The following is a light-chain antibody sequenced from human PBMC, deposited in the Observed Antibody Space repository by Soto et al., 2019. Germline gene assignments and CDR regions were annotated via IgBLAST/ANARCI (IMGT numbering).Light chain of an antibody. CDR1: SSDVGSYKL. J-gene: IGLJ1*01. Sequence: QSALTQPASVSGSPGQSITISCTGTSSDVGSYKLVSWYQQHTGKAPKLMIYEVSKRPSGVSTRFSGSKSGNSASLTISGLQAEYEADYYCRSYAGSSTYVFAAGTKLTVL. CDR2: EVS. CDR3: RSYAGSSTYV. V-gene: IGLV2-23*02.